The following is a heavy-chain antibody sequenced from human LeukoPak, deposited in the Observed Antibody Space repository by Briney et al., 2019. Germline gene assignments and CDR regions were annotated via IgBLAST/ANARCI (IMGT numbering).Heavy chain of an antibody. CDR3: ARDRPDYYDSSGLGAFDI. D-gene: IGHD3-22*01. V-gene: IGHV1-18*01. CDR1: GYTFTSYG. Sequence: GASVKVSCKASGYTFTSYGISWVRQAPGHGLEWMGWISAYNGNTNYAQKLQGRVTMTTDTSTSTAYMELRSLRSDDTAVYYCARDRPDYYDSSGLGAFDIWGQGTMVTVSS. CDR2: ISAYNGNT. J-gene: IGHJ3*02.